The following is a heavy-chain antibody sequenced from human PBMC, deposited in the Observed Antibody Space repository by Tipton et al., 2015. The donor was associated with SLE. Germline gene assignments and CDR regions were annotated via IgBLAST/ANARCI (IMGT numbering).Heavy chain of an antibody. Sequence: SLRLSCAASRFTFSSYHMSWVRQAPGKGRGGVSLSSAEGGFTYHANSVKGRFTISRDNSRNTLFLQMNSLRAEDTAVYYCARGFWSGYHREKRCFAYWGQGCLVTVTS. CDR2: SSAEGGFT. V-gene: IGHV3-23*01. CDR1: RFTFSSYH. CDR3: ARGFWSGYHREKRCFAY. J-gene: IGHJ4*02. D-gene: IGHD3-3*01.